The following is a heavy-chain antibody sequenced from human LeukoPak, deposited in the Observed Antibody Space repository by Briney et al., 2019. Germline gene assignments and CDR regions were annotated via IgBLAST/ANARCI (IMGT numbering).Heavy chain of an antibody. CDR3: AGRAGYYDSLAG. Sequence: SETLSLTCAVYGGSFSGYYWSWIRQPPGKGLEWIGVINHSGSTNYNPSLKSRVTISVDTSKNQFSLKLSSVTAADTAVYYCAGRAGYYDSLAGWGQGTLVTVSS. V-gene: IGHV4-34*01. CDR2: INHSGST. D-gene: IGHD3-22*01. J-gene: IGHJ4*02. CDR1: GGSFSGYY.